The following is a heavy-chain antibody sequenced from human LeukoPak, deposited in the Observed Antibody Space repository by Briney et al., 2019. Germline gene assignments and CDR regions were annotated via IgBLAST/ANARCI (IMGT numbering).Heavy chain of an antibody. J-gene: IGHJ6*03. V-gene: IGHV3-23*01. CDR1: GFSFSSFT. CDR3: AIWQWLVRGEQTYYMDV. CDR2: ITYDGVNT. Sequence: GGSLRLSCAASGFSFSSFTMSWVRQAPGKGLEWVSTITYDGVNTNYADSVRGRFSISRDDSRNSLFLQMNSLRAEDTAVYYCAIWQWLVRGEQTYYMDVWGKGTTVTVSS. D-gene: IGHD6-19*01.